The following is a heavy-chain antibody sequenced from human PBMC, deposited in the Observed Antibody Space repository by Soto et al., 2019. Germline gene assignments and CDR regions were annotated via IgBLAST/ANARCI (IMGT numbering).Heavy chain of an antibody. V-gene: IGHV4-34*01. CDR2: INHSGST. D-gene: IGHD6-13*01. Sequence: SETLSLTCAVYGGSFSGYYWSWIRQPPGKGLEWIGEINHSGSTNYNPSLKSRVTISVDTSKNQFSLKLSSVTAADTAVYYCARGPRRIAAAGSYYYGMDVWGQGTTVTVSS. CDR3: ARGPRRIAAAGSYYYGMDV. J-gene: IGHJ6*02. CDR1: GGSFSGYY.